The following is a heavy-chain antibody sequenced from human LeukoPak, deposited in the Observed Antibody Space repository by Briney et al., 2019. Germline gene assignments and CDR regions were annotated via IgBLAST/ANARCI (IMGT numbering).Heavy chain of an antibody. D-gene: IGHD3-10*01. Sequence: PGGSLRLSCAASGFTFSSYSMNWVRQAPGKGLEWVSYISSSSSTIYYAASVKGRFTISRDNAKNSLYLQMNSLRAEDTAVYYCAREDSEAFDIWGQGTMVTVSS. CDR2: ISSSSSTI. CDR3: AREDSEAFDI. V-gene: IGHV3-48*04. CDR1: GFTFSSYS. J-gene: IGHJ3*02.